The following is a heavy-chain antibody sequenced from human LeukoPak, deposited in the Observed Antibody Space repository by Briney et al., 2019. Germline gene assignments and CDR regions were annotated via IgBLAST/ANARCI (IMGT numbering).Heavy chain of an antibody. CDR1: GGTFSSYA. D-gene: IGHD5-18*01. CDR2: IIPIFGTA. Sequence: SVKVSCKASGGTFSSYAISWVRQAPGQGLEWMGGIIPIFGTANYAQKFQGRVTITTDESTSTAYMELSSLRSEDTAVYYCARGGYSYGYYYYYYMDVWGKGTTVTVSS. J-gene: IGHJ6*03. V-gene: IGHV1-69*05. CDR3: ARGGYSYGYYYYYYMDV.